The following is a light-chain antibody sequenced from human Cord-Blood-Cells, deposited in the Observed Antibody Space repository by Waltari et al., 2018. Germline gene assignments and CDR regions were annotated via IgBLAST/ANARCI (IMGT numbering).Light chain of an antibody. CDR3: QSDDSSLSGWV. V-gene: IGLV1-40*01. J-gene: IGLJ3*02. CDR2: GNR. Sequence: QSVLPPPPSVAGAPAQRVIISCTSSSSNTGAGYAVPCYQQLPGTAPKRPLAGNRQRPTGVPGRLSGSKSDTSAALAIIGLQAEDEADYYCQSDDSSLSGWVFGRGTKLTGL. CDR1: SSNTGAGYA.